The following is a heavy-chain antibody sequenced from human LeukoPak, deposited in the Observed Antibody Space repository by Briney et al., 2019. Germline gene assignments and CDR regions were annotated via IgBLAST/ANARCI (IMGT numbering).Heavy chain of an antibody. Sequence: GGSLRLSCAASGFTFSSYGMHWVRQAPGKGLEWVAVISYDGSNKYYADSVKGRFTISRDNSKNTLYLQMNSLRAEDTAVYYCATSHEGLIVVVTATVDYWGQGTLVTVSS. CDR3: ATSHEGLIVVVTATVDY. D-gene: IGHD2-21*02. CDR1: GFTFSSYG. CDR2: ISYDGSNK. J-gene: IGHJ4*02. V-gene: IGHV3-30*03.